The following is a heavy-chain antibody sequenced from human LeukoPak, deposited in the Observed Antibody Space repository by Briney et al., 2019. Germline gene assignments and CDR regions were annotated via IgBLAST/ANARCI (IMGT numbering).Heavy chain of an antibody. CDR1: GGTFSTFG. CDR2: IIPVFDTA. CDR3: ARDVYDFWSGYSIENYYYYMDV. V-gene: IGHV1-69*05. Sequence: SVTVSCKASGGTFSTFGISWVRQAPAQGLEWVGGIIPVFDTANYPQKFHDRVTITTDKATGTAYMELSSLRCEDTAVYYCARDVYDFWSGYSIENYYYYMDVWGKGTTVTVSS. J-gene: IGHJ6*03. D-gene: IGHD3-3*01.